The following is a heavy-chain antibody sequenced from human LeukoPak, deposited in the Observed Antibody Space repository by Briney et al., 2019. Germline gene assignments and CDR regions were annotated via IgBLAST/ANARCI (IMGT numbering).Heavy chain of an antibody. Sequence: GGSLRLSCAASGFTFSSYSMNWVRQAPGKGLEWVSSISSSSSYIYYADSVKGRFTISRDNAKNSLYLQMNSLRAEDTAVYYCARDLEGYCTNGVCYPPGGYWGQGTLVTVSS. D-gene: IGHD2-8*01. CDR1: GFTFSSYS. V-gene: IGHV3-21*01. J-gene: IGHJ4*02. CDR3: ARDLEGYCTNGVCYPPGGY. CDR2: ISSSSSYI.